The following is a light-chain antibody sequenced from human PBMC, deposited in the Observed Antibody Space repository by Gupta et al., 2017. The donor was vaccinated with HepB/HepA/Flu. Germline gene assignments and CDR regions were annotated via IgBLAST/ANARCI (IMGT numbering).Light chain of an antibody. CDR2: SAS. J-gene: IGKJ4*01. CDR1: QSITSY. CDR3: QHCYRNPFT. V-gene: IGKV1-39*01. Sequence: DIQMTQSPSTLSASLGDRVTITCRASQSITSYLTWYQQKPGEAPKLLIHSASNLQSGVPSRFSGSGSGTYFTLTISSLHPEDIATYSCQHCYRNPFTFGGGTKVEIK.